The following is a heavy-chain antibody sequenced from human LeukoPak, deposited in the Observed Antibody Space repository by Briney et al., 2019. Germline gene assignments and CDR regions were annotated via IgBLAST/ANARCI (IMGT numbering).Heavy chain of an antibody. Sequence: GGSLRLSCAASGSTFDDYAMHWVRQAPGKGLEWVSGISWNSGSIGYADSVKGRFTISRDNSKNTLYLQMNSLRAEDTAVYYCAKLLYYYDSSQPYWGQGTLVTVSS. V-gene: IGHV3-9*01. J-gene: IGHJ4*02. CDR1: GSTFDDYA. CDR3: AKLLYYYDSSQPY. CDR2: ISWNSGSI. D-gene: IGHD3-22*01.